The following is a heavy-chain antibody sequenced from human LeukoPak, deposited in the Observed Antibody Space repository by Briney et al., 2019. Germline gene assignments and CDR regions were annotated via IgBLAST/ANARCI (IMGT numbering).Heavy chain of an antibody. CDR3: GRDERGYYNSSGFYGAIDF. CDR1: GFTFNSYA. J-gene: IGHJ4*02. D-gene: IGHD3-22*01. V-gene: IGHV3-33*01. CDR2: IWYDGSNK. Sequence: VRSLRLSCAASGFTFNSYAMHWVRQAPGKGLEGGAFIWYDGSNKYYADSVKGRFTFSRDNSKNTVYLQMNSLRAEDTAVYYCGRDERGYYNSSGFYGAIDFWGQGTLVTVSS.